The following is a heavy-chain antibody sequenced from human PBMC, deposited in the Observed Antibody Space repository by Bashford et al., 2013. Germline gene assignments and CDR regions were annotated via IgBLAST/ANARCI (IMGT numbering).Heavy chain of an antibody. D-gene: IGHD3-22*01. Sequence: VRQAPGKGLEWISYITSSSDTIYYADSVKGRFTISRDNAKNSLYLQMSSLRDEDTAVYYCARDSRVVVVTTYLWGRGTLVTVSS. V-gene: IGHV3-48*02. J-gene: IGHJ2*01. CDR2: ITSSSDTI. CDR3: ARDSRVVVVTTYL.